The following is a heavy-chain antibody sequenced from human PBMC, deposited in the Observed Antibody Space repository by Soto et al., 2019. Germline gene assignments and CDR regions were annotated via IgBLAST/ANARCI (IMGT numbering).Heavy chain of an antibody. J-gene: IGHJ5*01. D-gene: IGHD4-17*01. CDR2: ICHRGGT. CDR3: ARATNPTTVSPPWFVS. V-gene: IGHV4-38-2*01. Sequence: SETRCLTYAGPGYSIGSAYYSYSIRQPPGKGRDGSGRICHRGGTFYNPSLKSRVTISVDTAKNQFSLKLTSVTAADTAVYHCARATNPTTVSPPWFVSWGQGTMVTV. CDR1: GYSIGSAYY.